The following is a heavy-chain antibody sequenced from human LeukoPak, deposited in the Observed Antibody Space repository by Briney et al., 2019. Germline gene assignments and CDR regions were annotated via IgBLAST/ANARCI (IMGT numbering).Heavy chain of an antibody. J-gene: IGHJ4*02. D-gene: IGHD2-2*01. Sequence: GGSLRLSCAASGFTFSSYEMNWVRQAPGKGLEWVSYISSSGSTIYYADSVKGRLTISRDNAKKSLYLQMNSPRAEDTAIYYCARRYCSSTTCTLDYWGQGTLVTVSS. CDR3: ARRYCSSTTCTLDY. CDR2: ISSSGSTI. V-gene: IGHV3-48*03. CDR1: GFTFSSYE.